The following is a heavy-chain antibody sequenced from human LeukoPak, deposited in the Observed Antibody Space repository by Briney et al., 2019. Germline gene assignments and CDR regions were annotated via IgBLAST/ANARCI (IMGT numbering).Heavy chain of an antibody. V-gene: IGHV4-39*01. J-gene: IGHJ5*02. D-gene: IGHD2-2*02. CDR2: MYYSGST. Sequence: SETLSLTCSVSTVSLNTNSFYWGWIRQSPGKGLEWIGSMYYSGSTYYNPSLKSRVTMSVDTSKFQFSLRLSSVTAADTAVYYCARGERLPAAILNWFDPWGQGTLVIVSS. CDR1: TVSLNTNSFY. CDR3: ARGERLPAAILNWFDP.